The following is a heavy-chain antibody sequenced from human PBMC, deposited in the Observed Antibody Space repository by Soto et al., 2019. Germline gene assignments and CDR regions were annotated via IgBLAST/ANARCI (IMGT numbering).Heavy chain of an antibody. CDR1: GFTLSDHY. V-gene: IGHV3-72*01. CDR2: SRDKAQGYST. J-gene: IGHJ5*02. D-gene: IGHD6-13*01. CDR3: TRDASRDSSARGWFDP. Sequence: LRLSCAGSGFTLSDHYIDWVRQAPGKGLEWVGRSRDKAQGYSTAYAASVKGRFTTSRDESKNSLHLQMNSLRAEDTAVYYCTRDASRDSSARGWFDPWGPGTLVTVSS.